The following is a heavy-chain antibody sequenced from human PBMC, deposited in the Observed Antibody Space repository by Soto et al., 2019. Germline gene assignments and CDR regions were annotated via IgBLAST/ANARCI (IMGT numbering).Heavy chain of an antibody. V-gene: IGHV1-3*01. J-gene: IGHJ5*02. CDR2: INAGNGNT. CDR3: ARVSYSNSWSYFSNWFDP. Sequence: GASVKVSCKASGYTFTSYAMHWVRQAPGQRLEWMGWINAGNGNTKYSQKFQGRVTITRDTSASTAYMELSSLRSEDTAVYYCARVSYSNSWSYFSNWFDPWGQGTLVTVSS. D-gene: IGHD6-13*01. CDR1: GYTFTSYA.